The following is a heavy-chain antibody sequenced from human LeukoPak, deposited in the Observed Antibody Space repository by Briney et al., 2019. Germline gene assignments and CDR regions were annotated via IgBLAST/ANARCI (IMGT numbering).Heavy chain of an antibody. CDR2: ITDSGGDT. CDR1: GFPFSTCA. CDR3: AKGSRSSRPYYFDF. Sequence: GGSLRLSCAASGFPFSTCAMSWVRQAPGKGLEWVSAITDSGGDTYHADSVKGRFTISRDNSKNTLYLQMNSLRVEDTAVYYCAKGSRSSRPYYFDFWGQGTLVTVSS. J-gene: IGHJ4*02. V-gene: IGHV3-23*01. D-gene: IGHD6-6*01.